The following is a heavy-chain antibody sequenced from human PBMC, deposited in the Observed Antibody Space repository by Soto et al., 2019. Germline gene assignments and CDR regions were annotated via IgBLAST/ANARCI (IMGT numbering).Heavy chain of an antibody. CDR2: INSDGTKT. J-gene: IGHJ5*02. CDR1: GFTFNTYW. CDR3: ATVATNSYNWLDP. Sequence: EVQLVESGGILVQPGGSLRLSCAASGFTFNTYWMHWVRQAPGKGLVWVSRINSDGTKTTYADSVKGRFTIWRDNAKNKVYLQMISLRAEDTAVYYCATVATNSYNWLDPWGQGTLVTVSS. V-gene: IGHV3-74*01. D-gene: IGHD5-12*01.